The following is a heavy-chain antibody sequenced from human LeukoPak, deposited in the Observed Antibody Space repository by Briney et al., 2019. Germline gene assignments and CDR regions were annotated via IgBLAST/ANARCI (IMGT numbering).Heavy chain of an antibody. CDR3: ARVGVRGVEFDP. J-gene: IGHJ5*02. V-gene: IGHV3-7*01. CDR2: IKQDGSEK. D-gene: IGHD3-10*01. CDR1: GFTFSNYE. Sequence: GGSLRLSCAASGFTFSNYEMNWVRQAPGKGLEWVANIKQDGSEKYYVDSVKGRFTISRDNAKNSLYLQMNSLRAEDTAVYYCARVGVRGVEFDPWGQGTLVTVSS.